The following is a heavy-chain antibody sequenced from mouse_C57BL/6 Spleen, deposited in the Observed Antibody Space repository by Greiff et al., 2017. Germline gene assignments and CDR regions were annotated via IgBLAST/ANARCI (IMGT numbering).Heavy chain of an antibody. CDR3: ERHEEDFYGSSWYFDV. D-gene: IGHD1-1*01. CDR2: FYPGSGSI. V-gene: IGHV1-62-2*01. CDR1: GYTFTEYT. Sequence: VQLQQSGAELVKPGASVKLSCKASGYTFTEYTIHWVKQRSGQGLEWIGWFYPGSGSIKYNEKFKDKVTLTADNSSSTVYMELSRLTSEDSAVYSCERHEEDFYGSSWYFDVWGKGTTVTVSS. J-gene: IGHJ1*03.